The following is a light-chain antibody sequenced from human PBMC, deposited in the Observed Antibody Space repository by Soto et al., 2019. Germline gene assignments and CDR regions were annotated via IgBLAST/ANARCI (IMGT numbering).Light chain of an antibody. V-gene: IGKV3-15*01. CDR1: QSIRNN. CDR2: GAS. Sequence: VMTQSPATLSVSPGERATLSCRASQSIRNNLAWYQQRPGQTPTPLIYGASTRAPGVPANFRGSGSGTEFTLTISSLQSEDFAVYYCQQHDNWPRTFGQRTKVDI. J-gene: IGKJ1*01. CDR3: QQHDNWPRT.